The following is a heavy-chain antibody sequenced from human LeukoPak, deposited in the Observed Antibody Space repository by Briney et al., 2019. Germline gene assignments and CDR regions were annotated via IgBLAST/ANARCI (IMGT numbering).Heavy chain of an antibody. CDR3: ASSRALDLHYYYYLEV. V-gene: IGHV3-64*01. D-gene: IGHD3-10*01. CDR1: GFTFSSYA. Sequence: SGGSLRLSRAASGFTFSSYAVPSGRQAPGKGLEYVSAITSDGGRTYYANSVKGRFTISRDNSKNTLYLQMGSLRAEDMAVYYCASSRALDLHYYYYLEVWGKGTTVTVSS. J-gene: IGHJ6*03. CDR2: ITSDGGRT.